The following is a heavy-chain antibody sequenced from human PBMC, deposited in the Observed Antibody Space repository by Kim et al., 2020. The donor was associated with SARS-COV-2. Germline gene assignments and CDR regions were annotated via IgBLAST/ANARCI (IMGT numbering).Heavy chain of an antibody. J-gene: IGHJ6*02. CDR2: INHSGST. CDR1: GGSFSGYY. V-gene: IGHV4-34*01. CDR3: ARSCRIAQRNYYYGMDV. Sequence: SETLSLTCAVYGGSFSGYYWSWIRQPPGKGLEWIGEINHSGSTNYNPSLKSRVTISVDTSKNQFSLKLSSVTAADTAVYYCARSCRIAQRNYYYGMDVWGQGTTVTVSS. D-gene: IGHD6-13*01.